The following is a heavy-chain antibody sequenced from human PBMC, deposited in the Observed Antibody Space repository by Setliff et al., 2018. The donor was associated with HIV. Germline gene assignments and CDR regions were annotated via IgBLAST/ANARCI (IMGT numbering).Heavy chain of an antibody. CDR2: VKQDGSDK. CDR3: ARFRLYHYSNKVDY. CDR1: GFTFSSYA. D-gene: IGHD4-4*01. Sequence: PGGSLRLSCAASGFTFSSYAMSWVRQAPGKGLEWVANVKQDGSDKYYVDSVKGRFTISRDNAKNSLYLQMNSLRAEDTAVYYCARFRLYHYSNKVDYWGQGTLVTVSS. J-gene: IGHJ4*02. V-gene: IGHV3-7*01.